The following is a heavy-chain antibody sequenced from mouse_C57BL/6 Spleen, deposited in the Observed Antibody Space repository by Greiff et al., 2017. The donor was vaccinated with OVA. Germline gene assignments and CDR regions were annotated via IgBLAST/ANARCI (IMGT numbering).Heavy chain of an antibody. CDR1: GFTFSDYY. J-gene: IGHJ4*01. D-gene: IGHD1-2*01. Sequence: EVHLVESEGGLVQPGSSMKLSCTASGFTFSDYYMAWVRQDPEKGLVWVANINYDGSSTYYLDSLKSRFIISRDNAKNILYLQMSSLKSEDTATYYCARGDGPSYAMDYWGQGTSVTVSS. V-gene: IGHV5-16*01. CDR2: INYDGSST. CDR3: ARGDGPSYAMDY.